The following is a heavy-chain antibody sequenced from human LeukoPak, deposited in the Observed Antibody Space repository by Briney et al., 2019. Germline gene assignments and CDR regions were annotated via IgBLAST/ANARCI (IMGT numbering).Heavy chain of an antibody. Sequence: PGGSLRLSCAASGFTFINYSMNWVRQAPGKGLEWVAFIRYDGSNKYYADSVKGRFTISRDNSKNTLYLQMNSLRAEDTAVYYCAKDKVQWLVRGYFDYWGQGTLVTVSS. J-gene: IGHJ4*02. CDR3: AKDKVQWLVRGYFDY. CDR2: IRYDGSNK. D-gene: IGHD6-19*01. V-gene: IGHV3-30*02. CDR1: GFTFINYS.